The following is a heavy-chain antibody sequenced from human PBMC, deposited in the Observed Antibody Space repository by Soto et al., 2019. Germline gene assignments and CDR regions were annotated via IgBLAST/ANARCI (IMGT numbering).Heavy chain of an antibody. D-gene: IGHD6-13*01. V-gene: IGHV1-2*04. CDR2: INPNSGGT. J-gene: IGHJ6*03. Sequence: ASVKVSCKASGYTFTGYYMHWVRQAPGQGLEWMGWINPNSGGTNYAQKFQGWVTMTRDTSISTVYMELSRLRSDDTAVYYCARDALDMERNLWGIAAVSYYYYYMDVWGKGTTVTVSS. CDR1: GYTFTGYY. CDR3: ARDALDMERNLWGIAAVSYYYYYMDV.